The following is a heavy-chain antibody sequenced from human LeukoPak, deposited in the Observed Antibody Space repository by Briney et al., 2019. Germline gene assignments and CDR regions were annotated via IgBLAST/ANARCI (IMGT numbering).Heavy chain of an antibody. CDR2: INQDGSEK. CDR1: GFIFSTYW. J-gene: IGHJ6*04. D-gene: IGHD3-10*02. CDR3: AELGITMIGGV. Sequence: GGSLRLSCAASGFIFSTYWMSRVRQAPGKGLEWVANINQDGSEKYYVDSVRGRFTISRDNAKNSLYLQMNSLRAEDTAVYYCAELGITMIGGVWGKGTTVTISS. V-gene: IGHV3-7*01.